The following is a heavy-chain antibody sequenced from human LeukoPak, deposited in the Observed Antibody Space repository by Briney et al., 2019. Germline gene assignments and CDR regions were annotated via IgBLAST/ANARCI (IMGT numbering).Heavy chain of an antibody. D-gene: IGHD5-12*01. J-gene: IGHJ4*02. CDR1: GYTFTSYD. CDR3: ARDRSTVATVFDY. CDR2: MNPNSGNT. V-gene: IGHV1-8*01. Sequence: ASVKVSCKASGYTFTSYDINWVRQATGQGLEWMGWMNPNSGNTGYAQKFQGRVTMTRNTSISTAYMELRSLRSDDTAVYYCARDRSTVATVFDYWGQGTLVTVSS.